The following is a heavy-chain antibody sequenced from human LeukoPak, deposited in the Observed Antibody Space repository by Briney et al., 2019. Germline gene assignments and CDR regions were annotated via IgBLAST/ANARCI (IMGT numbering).Heavy chain of an antibody. J-gene: IGHJ5*02. CDR1: GFSFGTSGMG. V-gene: IGHV2-5*01. Sequence: ASGPTLANLTQTLTLTFSLSGFSFGTSGMGLAWIRQPPGKALEWLALIYWNDDNLHSPSLKSRLTITKDTSINQVVLTMTNMDPVDTATYYCAHRRGYNWFDPWGRRTLVTVSS. CDR3: AHRRGYNWFDP. D-gene: IGHD3-16*01. CDR2: IYWNDDN.